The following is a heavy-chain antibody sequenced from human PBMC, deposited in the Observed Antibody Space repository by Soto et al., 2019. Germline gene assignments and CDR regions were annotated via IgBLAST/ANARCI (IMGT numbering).Heavy chain of an antibody. V-gene: IGHV3-48*02. Sequence: EVQLVESGGGLVQPGGSLRLTCAASGFPFSIYSMNWVRQAPGKGLEWSSYITSDTNTIKYADSVKGRFTIYRDNAKKLVYLQMNSLRDEDTAVYFCARSVEGHFDYWGQGTVGTVSS. CDR2: ITSDTNTI. CDR3: ARSVEGHFDY. D-gene: IGHD6-19*01. J-gene: IGHJ4*02. CDR1: GFPFSIYS.